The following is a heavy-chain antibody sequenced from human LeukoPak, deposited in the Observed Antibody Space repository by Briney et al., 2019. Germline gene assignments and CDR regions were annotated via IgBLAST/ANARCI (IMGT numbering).Heavy chain of an antibody. V-gene: IGHV3-11*01. CDR2: ISSSGSTI. Sequence: PGGSLRLSCAASGFTFSDYYMSWIRQAPGKGLEWVSYISSSGSTIYYADSVKGRFTISRDNAKNSLYLQMNSLRAEDTAVYYCARDLEQWLETGAYGMDVWGQGTTVTVSS. CDR3: ARDLEQWLETGAYGMDV. D-gene: IGHD6-19*01. CDR1: GFTFSDYY. J-gene: IGHJ6*02.